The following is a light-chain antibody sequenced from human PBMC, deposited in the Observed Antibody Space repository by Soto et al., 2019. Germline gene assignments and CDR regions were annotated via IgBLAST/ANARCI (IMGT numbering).Light chain of an antibody. CDR2: GAS. CDR1: QSVTYN. Sequence: EIVLTQSPGTMSLSPGERATLSCRATQSVTYNLAWYQQKPGQAPRLLIYGASTRATGIPARFSGRGSGTEFTLTVTSLQSEDFAVYYCQQYGSSPITFGGGTKVDIK. CDR3: QQYGSSPIT. V-gene: IGKV3-20*01. J-gene: IGKJ4*01.